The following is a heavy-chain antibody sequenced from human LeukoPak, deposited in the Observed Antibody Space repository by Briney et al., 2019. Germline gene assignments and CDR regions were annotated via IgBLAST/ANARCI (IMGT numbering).Heavy chain of an antibody. V-gene: IGHV3-23*01. Sequence: ETLSLTCTVSGGSISSYYWGWIRQPPGKGLEWVSAISGSGGSTYYADSVKGRFTISRDNSKNTLYLQMNSLRAEDTAVYYCADGGRKYSSSYWGQGTLVTVSS. J-gene: IGHJ4*02. CDR2: ISGSGGST. D-gene: IGHD6-19*01. CDR3: ADGGRKYSSSY. CDR1: GGSISSYY.